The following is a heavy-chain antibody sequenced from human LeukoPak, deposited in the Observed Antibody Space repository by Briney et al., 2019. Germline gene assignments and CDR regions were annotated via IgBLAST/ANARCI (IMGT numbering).Heavy chain of an antibody. D-gene: IGHD2-2*01. CDR1: GYTFTGHY. CDR3: ARDRLVRYCSSTSCSYYYYGMDV. Sequence: ASVKVSCKASGYTFTGHYMHWVRQAPGQGLEWMGWINPNSGGTNYAQKFQGWVTMTRDTSISTAYMELSRLRSDDTAVYYCARDRLVRYCSSTSCSYYYYGMDVWGKGTTVTVSS. CDR2: INPNSGGT. J-gene: IGHJ6*04. V-gene: IGHV1-2*04.